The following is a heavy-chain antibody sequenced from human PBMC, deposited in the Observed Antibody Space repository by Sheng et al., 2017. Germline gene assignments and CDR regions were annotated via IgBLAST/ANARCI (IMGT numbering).Heavy chain of an antibody. D-gene: IGHD7-27*01. CDR3: ARDHPTWVGALLGPLFDY. V-gene: IGHV1-69*08. Sequence: QVQLVQSGAEVKKPGSSVKVSCKASGGTFSSYTISWVRQAPGQGLEWMGRIIPILDIANYAQKFQGRVTITADKSTSTAYMELSSLRSEDTAVYYCARDHPTWVGALLGPLFDYWGQGTLVTVSS. J-gene: IGHJ4*02. CDR2: IIPILDIA. CDR1: GGTFSSYT.